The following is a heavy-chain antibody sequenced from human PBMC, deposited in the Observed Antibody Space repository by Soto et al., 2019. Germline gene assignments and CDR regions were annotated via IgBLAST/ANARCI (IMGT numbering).Heavy chain of an antibody. V-gene: IGHV4-34*01. D-gene: IGHD7-27*01. J-gene: IGHJ4*02. CDR3: ARGLENWGTREPVDY. CDR2: INHSGST. Sequence: SETLSLTCAVYGGSFSGYYWSWIRQPPGKGLEWIGEINHSGSTNYNPSLKSRVTISVDTSKNQFSLKLSSVTAADTAVYYWARGLENWGTREPVDYWGQGTLVTVSS. CDR1: GGSFSGYY.